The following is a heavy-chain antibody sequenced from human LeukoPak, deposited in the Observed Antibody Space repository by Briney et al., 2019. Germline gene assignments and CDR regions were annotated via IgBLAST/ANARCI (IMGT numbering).Heavy chain of an antibody. Sequence: PSETLSLTCAVYGGSFSGYYWSWIRQPPGKGLEWIGEINHGGSTNYNPSLKSRVTISVDTSKNQFSLKLSSVTAADTAVYYCAREFRYFDYWGQGTLVTVSS. J-gene: IGHJ4*02. CDR2: INHGGST. CDR1: GGSFSGYY. D-gene: IGHD3-10*01. CDR3: AREFRYFDY. V-gene: IGHV4-34*01.